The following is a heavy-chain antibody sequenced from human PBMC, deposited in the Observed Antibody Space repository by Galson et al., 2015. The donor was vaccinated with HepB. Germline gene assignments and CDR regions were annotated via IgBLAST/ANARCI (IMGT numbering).Heavy chain of an antibody. V-gene: IGHV3-64D*06. D-gene: IGHD4-17*01. CDR3: VKDKRDGPMTTVNPHED. CDR1: GFTFSSYA. CDR2: ISSNGGST. Sequence: SLRLSCAASGFTFSSYAMHWVRQAPGKGLEYVSAISSNGGSTYYADSVKGRFTISRDSSKNTLYLQMSSLRAEDTAVYYCVKDKRDGPMTTVNPHEDWGQGTLVTVSS. J-gene: IGHJ4*02.